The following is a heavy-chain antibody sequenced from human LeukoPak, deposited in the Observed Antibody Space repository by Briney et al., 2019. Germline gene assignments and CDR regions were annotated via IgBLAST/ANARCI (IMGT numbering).Heavy chain of an antibody. Sequence: GGSLRLSCAASGFTFSSYWMSWVRQAPGKGLEWVANIKQDGSEKYYVDSVKGRFTISRDNAKNSLYLQMNSLRAEDTAVYYCAKDEVVKGYNWFDPWGQGTLVTVSS. CDR3: AKDEVVKGYNWFDP. D-gene: IGHD2-2*01. CDR1: GFTFSSYW. J-gene: IGHJ5*02. V-gene: IGHV3-7*01. CDR2: IKQDGSEK.